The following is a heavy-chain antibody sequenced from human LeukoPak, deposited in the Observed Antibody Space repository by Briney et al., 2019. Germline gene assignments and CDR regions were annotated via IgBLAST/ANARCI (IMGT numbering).Heavy chain of an antibody. D-gene: IGHD4-17*01. CDR1: GGSISSYY. Sequence: PSETLSLTCTVSGGSISSYYWSWIRQPPGKGLEWIGYIYYSGSTNYNPSLKSRVTISVDTSKNQFSLKLSSVTAADTAVYYCARDSDYGESNYWGQGTLVTVSS. CDR3: ARDSDYGESNY. J-gene: IGHJ4*02. CDR2: IYYSGST. V-gene: IGHV4-59*01.